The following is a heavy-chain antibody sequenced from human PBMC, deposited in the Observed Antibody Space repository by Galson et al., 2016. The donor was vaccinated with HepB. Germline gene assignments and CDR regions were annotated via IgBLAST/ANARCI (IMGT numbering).Heavy chain of an antibody. CDR3: VRAQDQDFDT. V-gene: IGHV1-46*01. Sequence: SVKVSCKAVGFTLSKYYKHWVRQTPGQGLQWMGIVSRTDGSANYEQNFQGRVTMTRDTSTNTPYMEVSSLTSEDTAVYYCVRAQDQDFDTWGQGTLVTVSS. J-gene: IGHJ4*02. CDR1: GFTLSKYY. D-gene: IGHD2-2*01. CDR2: VSRTDGSA.